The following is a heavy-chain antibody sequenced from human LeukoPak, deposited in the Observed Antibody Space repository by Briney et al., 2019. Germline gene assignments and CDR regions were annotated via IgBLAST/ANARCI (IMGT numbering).Heavy chain of an antibody. CDR1: GFTFSGSW. J-gene: IGHJ4*02. CDR3: TKNTHDY. Sequence: GESLTLSCAASGFTFSGSWMSWVRQAPGKGLEWVATIKGDGSGKFYVDSVKGRFAISRDDAKSSLFLQMDSLRSEDTAVYYCTKNTHDYWGQGTLATVSS. D-gene: IGHD1/OR15-1a*01. CDR2: IKGDGSGK. V-gene: IGHV3-7*01.